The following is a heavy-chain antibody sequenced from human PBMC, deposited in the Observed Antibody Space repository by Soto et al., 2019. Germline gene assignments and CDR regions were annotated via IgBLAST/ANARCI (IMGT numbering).Heavy chain of an antibody. D-gene: IGHD3-22*01. CDR2: IIPIFGTA. CDR1: GGTFSSYA. CDR3: AREYYYDSSGYYGPSYYYYGMDV. J-gene: IGHJ6*02. V-gene: IGHV1-69*13. Sequence: GASVKVSCKASGGTFSSYAISWVRQAPGQGLEWMGGIIPIFGTANYAQKFQGRVTITADESTSTAYMELSSLRSEDTAVYYCAREYYYDSSGYYGPSYYYYGMDVWGQGTTVTVSS.